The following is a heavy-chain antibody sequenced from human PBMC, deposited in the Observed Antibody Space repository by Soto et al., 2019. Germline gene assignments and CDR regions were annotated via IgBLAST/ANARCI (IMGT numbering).Heavy chain of an antibody. CDR3: ARGDYDESSGPLSGALDI. V-gene: IGHV4-34*01. Sequence: SETLSLTCAVYGGSFSGYYWSWIRQPPGKGLEWIGEINHSGSTNYNPSLKSRVTISVDTPKNQFSLKLSSVTAADTAVYYCARGDYDESSGPLSGALDIWGQGTMVTVSS. CDR1: GGSFSGYY. D-gene: IGHD3-22*01. J-gene: IGHJ3*02. CDR2: INHSGST.